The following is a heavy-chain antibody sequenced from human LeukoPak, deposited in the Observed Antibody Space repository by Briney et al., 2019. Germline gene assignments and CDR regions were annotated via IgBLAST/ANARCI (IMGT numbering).Heavy chain of an antibody. CDR3: AKDEGWFDP. Sequence: GGSLRLSCAAAGFSFSSYAMSWVRPAPGQGLEWVSAICGSGGSTYYAVSGKGRFTVSRYTCKCTLYLQMKSLRAEATAFYYCAKDEGWFDPWGQGTLVTVSS. V-gene: IGHV3-23*01. CDR1: GFSFSSYA. J-gene: IGHJ5*02. CDR2: ICGSGGST.